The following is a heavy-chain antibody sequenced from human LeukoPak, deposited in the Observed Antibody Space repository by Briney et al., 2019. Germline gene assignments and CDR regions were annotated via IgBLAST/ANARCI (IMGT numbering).Heavy chain of an antibody. CDR2: INHSGST. V-gene: IGHV4-34*01. D-gene: IGHD2-8*01. CDR1: GGSFSGYY. CDR3: ARVRMAPRGDFYH. J-gene: IGHJ4*02. Sequence: SETLSLTCAVYGGSFSGYYWSWIRQPPGKGLEWIGEINHSGSTNYNPSLKSRVTVSVDTSKNQFSLKLSSVTAADTAVYYCARVRMAPRGDFYHWGQGTLVTVSS.